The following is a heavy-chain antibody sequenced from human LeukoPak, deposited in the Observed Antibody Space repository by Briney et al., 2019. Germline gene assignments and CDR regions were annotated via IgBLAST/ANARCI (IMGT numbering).Heavy chain of an antibody. D-gene: IGHD3-9*01. CDR2: INPNSGGT. CDR3: ARSEGAYYDILTGYYNWFDP. CDR1: GYTFTGYY. Sequence: ASVKVSCKASGYTFTGYYMHWVRQAHGQGLEWMGWINPNSGGTNYAQKFQGRVTMTRDTSISTAYMELSRLRSDDTAVYYCARSEGAYYDILTGYYNWFDPWGQGTLVTVSS. V-gene: IGHV1-2*02. J-gene: IGHJ5*02.